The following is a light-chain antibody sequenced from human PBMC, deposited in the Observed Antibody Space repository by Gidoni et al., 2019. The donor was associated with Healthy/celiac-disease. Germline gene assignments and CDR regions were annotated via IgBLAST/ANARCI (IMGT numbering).Light chain of an antibody. CDR2: WTS. V-gene: IGKV4-1*01. CDR3: QQYYSTRCS. Sequence: DIVMTQSPDSLAVSLGERATINRKSSQSVLYSSNNKNYLAWYQQKPGQPPKLLIYWTSTRESGVPDRFSGSGSGTDFTLTISSLQAEDVAVYYCQQYYSTRCSFGQXTKLEIK. J-gene: IGKJ2*04. CDR1: QSVLYSSNNKNY.